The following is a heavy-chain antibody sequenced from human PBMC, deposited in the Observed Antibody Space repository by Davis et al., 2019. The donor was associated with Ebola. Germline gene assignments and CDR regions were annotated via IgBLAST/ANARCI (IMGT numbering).Heavy chain of an antibody. CDR3: AKVPNVGCFNGVCSYGDYYYMEV. J-gene: IGHJ6*03. D-gene: IGHD2-8*01. CDR1: GFTFSSYA. CDR2: SSGSGGTT. Sequence: GESLKISCAASGFTFSSYAMSWVRQAPGKGLEWVSGSSGSGGTTSYADSVKGRFTISRDNSKNTLYLQMNSLRAEDTAVYYCAKVPNVGCFNGVCSYGDYYYMEVWGIGTTVTVSS. V-gene: IGHV3-23*01.